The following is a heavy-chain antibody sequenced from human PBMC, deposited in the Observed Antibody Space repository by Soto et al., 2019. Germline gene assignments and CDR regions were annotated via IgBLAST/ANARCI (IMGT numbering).Heavy chain of an antibody. V-gene: IGHV3-15*01. D-gene: IGHD3-16*02. Sequence: GSLRLSCAASELTLTYAWMSWVRQAPGKGLEWVGRIKSKTDGGTTDYAAPVKGRFTISRDESQNTLYLQMNSLKTEDTAVYYCTSLYYGHWGQGTLVTVSS. CDR3: TSLYYGH. CDR2: IKSKTDGGTT. CDR1: ELTLTYAW. J-gene: IGHJ4*02.